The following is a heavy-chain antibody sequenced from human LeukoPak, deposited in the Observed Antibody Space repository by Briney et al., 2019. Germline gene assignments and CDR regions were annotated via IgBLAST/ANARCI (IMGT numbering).Heavy chain of an antibody. CDR2: YNGGST. V-gene: IGHV4-39*01. Sequence: YNGGSTYYYPSLKTRATISIDTSKNQFCLNLRSVTAADTAVVYFATPLYNRWDSFDPWGQGTLVTVSS. D-gene: IGHD1-14*01. CDR3: ATPLYNRWDSFDP. J-gene: IGHJ5*02.